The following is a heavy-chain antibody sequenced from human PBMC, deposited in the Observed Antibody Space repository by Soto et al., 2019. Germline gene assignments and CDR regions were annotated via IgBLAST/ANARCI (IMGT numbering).Heavy chain of an antibody. J-gene: IGHJ4*02. Sequence: EVQLVESGGGLVQPGGSLRLSCAASGFTFSSYSMNWVRHAPGKGLEWVSYISSSRSTIYYADSVKARFTISRENAKMSLCLQLNSLRAEDTSVYYSAIEGWPFAYWGQGTLVTVSS. CDR3: AIEGWPFAY. CDR2: ISSSRSTI. CDR1: GFTFSSYS. V-gene: IGHV3-48*01.